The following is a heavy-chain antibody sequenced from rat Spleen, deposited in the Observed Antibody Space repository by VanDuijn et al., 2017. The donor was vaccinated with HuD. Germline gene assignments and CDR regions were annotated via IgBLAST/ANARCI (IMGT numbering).Heavy chain of an antibody. CDR2: ITNSGGST. CDR3: ARHEHYGYNYFDY. D-gene: IGHD1-9*01. J-gene: IGHJ2*01. CDR1: GFTFSNYG. V-gene: IGHV5S13*01. Sequence: EVQLVESGGGLVQPGRSLKLSCAASGFTFSNYGMAWVRQAPTKGLEWVASITNSGGSTYYRDSVKGRFTISRDNAKSTLYLQMDSLRSEDTATYYCARHEHYGYNYFDYWGQGVMVTVSS.